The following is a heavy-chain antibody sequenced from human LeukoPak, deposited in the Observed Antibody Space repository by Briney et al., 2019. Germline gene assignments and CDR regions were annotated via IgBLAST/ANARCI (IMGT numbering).Heavy chain of an antibody. V-gene: IGHV3-23*01. CDR1: GFTFSSYA. J-gene: IGHJ4*02. CDR2: ISGRGGGT. D-gene: IGHD3-10*01. Sequence: GGSLRLSCAASGFTFSSYAMSWVRPAPGKGLEWVSGISGRGGGTYYADSVKGRFTISRDNSKNTLYLQMDSLRVEDTAVYYCAKGLYDSGDYNPLDYWGQGTLVTVSS. CDR3: AKGLYDSGDYNPLDY.